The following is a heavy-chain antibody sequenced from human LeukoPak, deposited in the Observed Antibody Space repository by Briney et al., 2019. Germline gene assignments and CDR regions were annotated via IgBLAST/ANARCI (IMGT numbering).Heavy chain of an antibody. D-gene: IGHD6-19*01. V-gene: IGHV5-51*01. CDR1: GSNFTNYW. CDR2: IYPGDSDT. J-gene: IGHJ4*02. CDR3: ARREGGWHLDY. Sequence: PGESLKISCKGSGSNFTNYWIGWVRQMPGKGLEWLGIIYPGDSDTRYSPSFQGQVTILADKSISTAYLQWSSLKASDTAMYYCARREGGWHLDYWGQGTLVTVSS.